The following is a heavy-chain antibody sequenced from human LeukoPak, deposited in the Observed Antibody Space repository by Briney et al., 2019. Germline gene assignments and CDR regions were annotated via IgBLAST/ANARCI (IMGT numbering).Heavy chain of an antibody. Sequence: GGSLRLSCAASGFTFSSYWMSWVRQAPGKGLEWVANIKQDGSEKYYVDSVKGRFTISRDNAKNSLYLQMNSLRAEDTAVYYCARYMYYDSSAFDIWGQGTMVTVSS. J-gene: IGHJ3*02. D-gene: IGHD3-22*01. CDR1: GFTFSSYW. CDR3: ARYMYYDSSAFDI. V-gene: IGHV3-7*01. CDR2: IKQDGSEK.